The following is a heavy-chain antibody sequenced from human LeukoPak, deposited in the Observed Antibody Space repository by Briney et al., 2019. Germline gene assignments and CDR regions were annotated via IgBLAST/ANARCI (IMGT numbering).Heavy chain of an antibody. Sequence: GGSLRLSCAASGFTFSSYAMHWVRQAPGKGLEWVAVISYDGSNKYYADSVKGRFTISRDNSKNTLYLQMNSLRAEDTAVYYCAKCLYGDLRMYFDYWGQGTLVTVSS. CDR1: GFTFSSYA. J-gene: IGHJ4*02. CDR2: ISYDGSNK. D-gene: IGHD4-17*01. V-gene: IGHV3-30-3*02. CDR3: AKCLYGDLRMYFDY.